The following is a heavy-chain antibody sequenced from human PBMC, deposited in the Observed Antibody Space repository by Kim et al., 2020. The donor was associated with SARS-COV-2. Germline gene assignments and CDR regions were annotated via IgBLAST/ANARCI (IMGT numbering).Heavy chain of an antibody. CDR3: ARSAVGLPFDH. V-gene: IGHV4-59*01. J-gene: IGHJ4*02. Sequence: SETLSLTCTVSGASISTYSGTWIRQPPGKGLEWIGNISYSGSTNYNPSLKSRVTISVDTSKNQFSLKLSSVTAADTAVYYCARSAVGLPFDHWGQGTLVTVSS. D-gene: IGHD4-17*01. CDR2: ISYSGST. CDR1: GASISTYS.